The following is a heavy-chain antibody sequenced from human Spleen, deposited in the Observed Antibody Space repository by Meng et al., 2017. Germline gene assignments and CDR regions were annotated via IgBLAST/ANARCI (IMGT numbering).Heavy chain of an antibody. CDR3: ARGPTTMAHDFDY. CDR1: GGSFSDYY. V-gene: IGHV4-34*01. J-gene: IGHJ4*02. Sequence: QGQLPPWGAGLLKPADTLSLTCVVSGGSFSDYYWSWIRQPPGKGLEWIGEINHSGSTNYNPSLESRATISVDTSQNNLSLKLSSVTAADSAVYYCARGPTTMAHDFDYWGQGTLVTVSS. CDR2: INHSGST. D-gene: IGHD4-11*01.